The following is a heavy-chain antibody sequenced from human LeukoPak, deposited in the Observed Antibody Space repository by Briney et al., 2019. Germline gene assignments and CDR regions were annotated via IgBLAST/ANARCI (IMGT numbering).Heavy chain of an antibody. CDR2: ISSSSSTI. CDR1: GFTFSSYS. V-gene: IGHV3-48*01. J-gene: IGHJ4*02. D-gene: IGHD4-11*01. CDR3: ARDIGVPSTFPTVTTTDY. Sequence: GGSLRLSCAASGFTFSSYSMNWVRQAPGKGLEWVSYISSSSSTIYYADSVKGRFTISRDNAKNSLYLQMNSLRAEDTAVYYRARDIGVPSTFPTVTTTDYWGQGTLVTVSS.